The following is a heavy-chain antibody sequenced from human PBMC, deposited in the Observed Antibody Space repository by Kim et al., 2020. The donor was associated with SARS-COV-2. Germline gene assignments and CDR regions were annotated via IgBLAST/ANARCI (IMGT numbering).Heavy chain of an antibody. D-gene: IGHD2-15*01. CDR3: ARDRGYCSGSGCYMPDAFDI. J-gene: IGHJ3*02. CDR1: GASISSGDYY. V-gene: IGHV4-30-4*01. CDR2: IYYSGST. Sequence: SETLSLTCTVSGASISSGDYYWSWIRQAPGKGLEWIGYIYYSGSTFYNPSLKSRVTISVDTSKNQFSLKLSSVTAADTAVYYCARDRGYCSGSGCYMPDAFDIWGQGTMVTVSS.